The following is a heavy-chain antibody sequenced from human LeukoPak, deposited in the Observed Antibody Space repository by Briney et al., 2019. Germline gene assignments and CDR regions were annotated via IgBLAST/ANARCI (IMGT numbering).Heavy chain of an antibody. Sequence: GGSLRLSCAASGFTFSSYTMHWVRQAPGKGLEWISLLSYDGSNDYYADSVKGRFSISRDNSRNTLYLRMDSLRAEDTAVYYCARTYYYDRSGYYDNWFDPWGQGTLVTVAS. D-gene: IGHD3-22*01. CDR3: ARTYYYDRSGYYDNWFDP. J-gene: IGHJ5*02. CDR2: LSYDGSND. CDR1: GFTFSSYT. V-gene: IGHV3-30-3*01.